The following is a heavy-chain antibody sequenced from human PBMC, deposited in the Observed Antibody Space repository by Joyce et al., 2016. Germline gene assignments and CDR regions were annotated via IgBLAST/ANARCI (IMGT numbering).Heavy chain of an antibody. CDR1: EFTFSHFW. D-gene: IGHD1-26*01. J-gene: IGHJ4*02. CDR3: ARDLPNRGHGALDY. V-gene: IGHV3-7*03. CDR2: IQQEGAAE. Sequence: LVQPGGSLRLSCTTSEFTFSHFWMTWVRQGPGKGLGWVAAIQQEGAAEDYVDSVKDRFTISRDNAKNSLYLQMTSLRAEDTAVYYCARDLPNRGHGALDYWGRGTLVTVSS.